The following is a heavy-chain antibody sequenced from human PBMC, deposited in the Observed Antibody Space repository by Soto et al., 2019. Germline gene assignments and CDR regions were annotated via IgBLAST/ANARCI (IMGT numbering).Heavy chain of an antibody. V-gene: IGHV3-64*01. J-gene: IGHJ6*03. CDR1: GFTFSSYA. Sequence: PGGSLRLSCAASGFTFSSYAMHWVRQAPGKGLEYVSAISSNGGSTYYANSVKGRFTISRDNSKNTLYLQMGSLRAEDMAVYYCARVRYDFWSGPLGPYMDVWGKGTTVTVSS. D-gene: IGHD3-3*01. CDR3: ARVRYDFWSGPLGPYMDV. CDR2: ISSNGGST.